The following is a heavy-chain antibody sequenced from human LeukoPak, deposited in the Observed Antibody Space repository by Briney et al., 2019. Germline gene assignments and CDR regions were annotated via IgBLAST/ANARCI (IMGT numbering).Heavy chain of an antibody. D-gene: IGHD6-13*01. CDR1: GFTFSSYG. J-gene: IGHJ4*02. V-gene: IGHV3-30*18. CDR2: ISYDGSNK. CDR3: AKDQQASSIDY. Sequence: GGSLRLSCAASGFTFSSYGMHWVRQAPGKGLEWVAVISYDGSNKYYADSVEGRFTISRDNSKNTLYLQMNSLRAEDTAVYYCAKDQQASSIDYWGQGTLVTVSS.